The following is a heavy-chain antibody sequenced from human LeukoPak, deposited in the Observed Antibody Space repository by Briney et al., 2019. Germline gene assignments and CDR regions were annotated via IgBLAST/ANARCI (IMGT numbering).Heavy chain of an antibody. CDR3: AHMFHGSGSYPAVIGWFDP. CDR1: GFSLSTSGVG. D-gene: IGHD3-10*01. Sequence: KESGPTLVKPTQTLTLTCTFSGFSLSTSGVGVGWIRQPPGKALEWLALIYWDDDKRYSPSLKSRLTITKDTSKNQVVLTMTNMDPVDTATYYCAHMFHGSGSYPAVIGWFDPWGQGTLVTVSS. V-gene: IGHV2-5*02. J-gene: IGHJ5*02. CDR2: IYWDDDK.